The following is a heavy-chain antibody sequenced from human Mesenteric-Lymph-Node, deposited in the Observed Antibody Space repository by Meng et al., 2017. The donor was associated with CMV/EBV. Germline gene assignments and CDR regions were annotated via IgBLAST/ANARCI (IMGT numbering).Heavy chain of an antibody. CDR3: AELRSSVFDI. CDR2: ITSSSSHI. D-gene: IGHD2-21*01. Sequence: GESLKISCAASGFTFNAYSMTWVRQAPGKGLEWVSSITSSSSHIYYADSVRGRFTISRDNAENSLYLQMNSLRAEDTAVYYCAELRSSVFDIWGQGTMVTVSS. J-gene: IGHJ3*02. V-gene: IGHV3-21*01. CDR1: GFTFNAYS.